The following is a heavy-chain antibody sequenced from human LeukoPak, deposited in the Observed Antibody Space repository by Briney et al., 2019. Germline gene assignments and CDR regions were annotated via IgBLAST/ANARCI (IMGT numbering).Heavy chain of an antibody. CDR2: ISWNSGSI. CDR1: GFTFDDYA. Sequence: GGSLRLSCAASGFTFDDYAMHWVRQAPGKGLEWVSGISWNSGSIGYADSVKGRFTISRDNAKNSLYLQMNSLRAEDTALYYCAKDWNTAPGGREYYFDYWGQGTLVTVSS. V-gene: IGHV3-9*01. J-gene: IGHJ4*02. CDR3: AKDWNTAPGGREYYFDY. D-gene: IGHD3-16*01.